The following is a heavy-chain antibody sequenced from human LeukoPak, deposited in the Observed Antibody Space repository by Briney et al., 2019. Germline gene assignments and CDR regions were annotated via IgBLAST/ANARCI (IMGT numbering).Heavy chain of an antibody. D-gene: IGHD2-21*02. J-gene: IGHJ4*01. CDR1: GFTFDDYA. Sequence: GGSLRLSCAASGFTFDDYAMRWVRQAPGKGLEWVSGISWNSGSIGYADSVKGRFTISRDNSKNTLYLQMNSLRAEDTAVYYFATELVVTGGGHGTLVAVSS. V-gene: IGHV3-9*01. CDR2: ISWNSGSI. CDR3: ATELVVTG.